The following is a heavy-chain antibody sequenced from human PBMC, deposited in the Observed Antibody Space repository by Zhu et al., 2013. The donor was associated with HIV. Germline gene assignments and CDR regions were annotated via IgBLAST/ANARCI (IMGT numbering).Heavy chain of an antibody. CDR3: ARELRMVRELYRGLLDI. D-gene: IGHD3-10*01. V-gene: IGHV1-69*06. Sequence: HVQLVQSGAEVKKPGSSVKVSCKASGGTFSSYAISWVRQAPGQGLEWMGGIIPIFGTANYAQKLQGRVTMTTDTSTSTAYMELRSLRSDDTAVYYCARELRMVRELYRGLLDIWGQGTMVTVSS. J-gene: IGHJ3*02. CDR1: GGTFSSYA. CDR2: IIPIFGTA.